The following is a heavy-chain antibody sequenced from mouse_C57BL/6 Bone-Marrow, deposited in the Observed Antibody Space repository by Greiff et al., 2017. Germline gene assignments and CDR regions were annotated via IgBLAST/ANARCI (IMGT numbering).Heavy chain of an antibody. J-gene: IGHJ4*01. CDR3: ARYYYGSREVYAMDY. D-gene: IGHD1-1*01. V-gene: IGHV1-50*01. Sequence: QVQLKESGAELVKPGASVKLSCKASGYTFTSYWMQWVKQRPGQGLEWIGGIEHSDNYTNYNQKGKGKATLTVDKSSSTAYMQLSNLTAEDSAVYYCARYYYGSREVYAMDYWGQGTSVTVSS. CDR2: IEHSDNYT. CDR1: GYTFTSYW.